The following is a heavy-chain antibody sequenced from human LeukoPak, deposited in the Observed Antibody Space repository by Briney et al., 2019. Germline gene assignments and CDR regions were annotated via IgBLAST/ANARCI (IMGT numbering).Heavy chain of an antibody. J-gene: IGHJ6*03. CDR1: GGTFSSYA. Sequence: SVKVSCKASGGTFSSYAISWVRQAPGQGLEWMGGIIPIFGTANYAQKFQGRVTITADESTSTAYMELSSLRSEDTAVYYCASSGGYYYYYYMDVWGKGTTVTVSS. CDR3: ASSGGYYYYYYMDV. V-gene: IGHV1-69*13. D-gene: IGHD3-10*01. CDR2: IIPIFGTA.